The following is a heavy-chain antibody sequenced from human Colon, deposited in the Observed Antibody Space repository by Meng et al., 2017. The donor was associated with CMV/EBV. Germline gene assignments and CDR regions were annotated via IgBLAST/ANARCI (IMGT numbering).Heavy chain of an antibody. CDR3: ARDNGDYYYGMDV. CDR1: GDSINDYY. CDR2: IYYSGST. D-gene: IGHD3-16*02. Sequence: SETLSLTCTVSGDSINDYYWSWIRQSPGKGLEWIGYIYYSGSTHYNPSLEGRVDISIDTSRKHFSLKMTSVTAADTATYYCARDNGDYYYGMDVWGQGTKVTVSS. J-gene: IGHJ6*02. V-gene: IGHV4-59*01.